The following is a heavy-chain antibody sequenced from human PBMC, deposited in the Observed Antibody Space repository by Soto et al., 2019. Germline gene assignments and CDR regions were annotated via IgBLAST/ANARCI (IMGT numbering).Heavy chain of an antibody. J-gene: IGHJ5*02. CDR2: INPNSGGT. CDR1: GYTFTGYY. D-gene: IGHD6-13*01. Sequence: ASVKVSCKASGYTFTGYYMHWVRQAPGQGLEWMGWINPNSGGTNYAQNFQGRVPMTRDTSISTAYMELSRLRSDDMAVYYCAREAPVPSTWAYNWFDPWGQGTLVTVSS. CDR3: AREAPVPSTWAYNWFDP. V-gene: IGHV1-2*02.